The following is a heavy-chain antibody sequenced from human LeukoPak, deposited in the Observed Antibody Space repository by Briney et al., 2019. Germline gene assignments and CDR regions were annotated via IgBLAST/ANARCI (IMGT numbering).Heavy chain of an antibody. D-gene: IGHD6-19*01. CDR2: INGDGRST. V-gene: IGHV3-74*01. J-gene: IGHJ4*02. CDR1: GFPFNPYW. CDR3: ARATQWLVSPFDY. Sequence: PGGPLTLPCTASGFPFNPYWMHWAPQFPGKGLVGVTRINGDGRSTSYADSVKGRFTISRDNAKNTMYLQMNRLRAEDTAVYYCARATQWLVSPFDYWGQGTLVTVSS.